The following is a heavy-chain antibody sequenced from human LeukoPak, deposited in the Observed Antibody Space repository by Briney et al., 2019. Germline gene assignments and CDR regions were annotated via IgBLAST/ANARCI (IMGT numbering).Heavy chain of an antibody. D-gene: IGHD3-9*01. CDR2: ISGSGGSS. J-gene: IGHJ4*02. V-gene: IGHV3-23*01. Sequence: PGGSLRLSCAASRFTFSSHAMSWVRQAPGKGLEWVSSISGSGGSSAYADSVKGRFTISRDSSKNTLYLQMNSLRAEDTAVHYCAKGGAYDLLTGSDFDHWGQGTLVTVSS. CDR3: AKGGAYDLLTGSDFDH. CDR1: RFTFSSHA.